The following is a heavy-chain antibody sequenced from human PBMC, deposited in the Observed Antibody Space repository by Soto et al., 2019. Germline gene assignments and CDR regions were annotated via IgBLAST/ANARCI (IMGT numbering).Heavy chain of an antibody. D-gene: IGHD3-16*02. CDR1: GGSFSGYY. Sequence: SETLSLTCAVYGGSFSGYYWSWIRQPPGKGLEWIGEINHSGSTNYNPSLKSRVTISVDTSKNQFSLKLSSVTAADTAVYYCARGGPITFGGVIVFDYWGQGTLVTVSS. CDR3: ARGGPITFGGVIVFDY. CDR2: INHSGST. J-gene: IGHJ4*02. V-gene: IGHV4-34*01.